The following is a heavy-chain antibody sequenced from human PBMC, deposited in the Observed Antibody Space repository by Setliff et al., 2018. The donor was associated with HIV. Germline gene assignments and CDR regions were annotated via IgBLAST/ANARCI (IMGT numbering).Heavy chain of an antibody. D-gene: IGHD5-18*01. CDR2: INYSGSS. V-gene: IGHV4-34*01. CDR1: GETFNDFY. J-gene: IGHJ3*01. CDR3: ARGSWGSLDTYDV. Sequence: PSETLSLTCVVYGETFNDFYWSWIRQPQGKGLSWIGEINYSGSSDYNPSLKGRVTVSVDTSKNPFSLILTVVTAADTAVYYWARGSWGSLDTYDVWGQGTMVTVSS.